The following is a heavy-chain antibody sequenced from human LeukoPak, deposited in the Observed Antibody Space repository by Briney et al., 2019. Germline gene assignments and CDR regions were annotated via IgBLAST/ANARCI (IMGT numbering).Heavy chain of an antibody. Sequence: PGASLKISCKGSGSIFTSYWICWVRQLPGKGLEWMGIIYPGDSDTRYSPSFQGQVTISADKSISTAYLQWSSPKASDTAMYYGASPQPNLDYWGQGTLVTVSS. CDR3: ASPQPNLDY. V-gene: IGHV5-51*01. D-gene: IGHD5-18*01. CDR2: IYPGDSDT. J-gene: IGHJ4*02. CDR1: GSIFTSYW.